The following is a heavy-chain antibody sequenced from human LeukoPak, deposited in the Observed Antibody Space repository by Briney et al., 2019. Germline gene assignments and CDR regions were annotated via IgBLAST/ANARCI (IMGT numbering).Heavy chain of an antibody. V-gene: IGHV1-69*13. CDR1: GGTSSSYA. CDR2: IIPIFGTA. D-gene: IGHD6-19*01. J-gene: IGHJ4*02. CDR3: ARGQVYGQWLVGDFDY. Sequence: SVKVSCKASGGTSSSYAISWVRQAPGQGLEWMGGIIPIFGTANYAQKFQGRVTITADESTSTAYMELSSLRSEDTAVYYCARGQVYGQWLVGDFDYWGQGTLVTVSS.